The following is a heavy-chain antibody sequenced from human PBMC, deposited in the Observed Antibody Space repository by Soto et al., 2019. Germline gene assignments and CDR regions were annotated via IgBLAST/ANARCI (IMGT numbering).Heavy chain of an antibody. D-gene: IGHD5-18*01. CDR3: ARGRGDTAMAWYY. Sequence: QVQLQESGPGLVKPSETLSLTCTVSGGSISSYYWSWIRQSRGKGLEWIGYIYYSGSTKYNPSLKSRVTISVDTSKNQFSLKLSSVTAADTAVYYCARGRGDTAMAWYYWGQGTLVTVSS. CDR2: IYYSGST. CDR1: GGSISSYY. V-gene: IGHV4-59*01. J-gene: IGHJ4*02.